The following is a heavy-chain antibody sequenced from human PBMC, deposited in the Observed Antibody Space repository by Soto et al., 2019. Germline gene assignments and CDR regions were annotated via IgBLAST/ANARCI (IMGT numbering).Heavy chain of an antibody. CDR3: ARGPPLGY. CDR1: GGSISSGDYY. CDR2: INHSGST. Sequence: PSETLSLTCTVSGGSISSGDYYWSWSRQPPGKGLEWIGEINHSGSTNYNPSLKSRVTISVDTSKNQFSLKLSSVTAADTAVYYCARGPPLGYWGQGTLVTSPQ. V-gene: IGHV4-30-4*01. J-gene: IGHJ4*02.